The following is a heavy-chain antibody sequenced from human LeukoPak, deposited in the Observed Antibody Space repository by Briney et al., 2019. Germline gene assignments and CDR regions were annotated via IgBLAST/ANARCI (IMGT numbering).Heavy chain of an antibody. Sequence: LSLTCAISGGSINNYYWSWIRQPPGKGLEWIGYIYYSGTTNYSPSLNSRVNISLDTAKNQFSLRLSSVTAADTAVYYCARQTAKNVDTARFDSWGQGTLVTVSS. CDR2: IYYSGTT. V-gene: IGHV4-59*08. CDR3: ARQTAKNVDTARFDS. J-gene: IGHJ4*02. D-gene: IGHD5-18*01. CDR1: GGSINNYY.